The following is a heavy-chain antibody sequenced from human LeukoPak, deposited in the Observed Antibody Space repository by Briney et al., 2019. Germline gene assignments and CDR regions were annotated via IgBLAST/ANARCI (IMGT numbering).Heavy chain of an antibody. Sequence: SETLSLTCTVSGVPISNTLYYWGWIRQPPGKGLEWIGSVYYGGSPKYNPSLKSRVAISVDTSNNQFSLNLRSVSPADTAVYYCARGSQPLLMFFDSWGQGTQVTVSS. J-gene: IGHJ4*02. CDR1: GVPISNTLYY. V-gene: IGHV4-39*01. D-gene: IGHD2-8*01. CDR2: VYYGGSP. CDR3: ARGSQPLLMFFDS.